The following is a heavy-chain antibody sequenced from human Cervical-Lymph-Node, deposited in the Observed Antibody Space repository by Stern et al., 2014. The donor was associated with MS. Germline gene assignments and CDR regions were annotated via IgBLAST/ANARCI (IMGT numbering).Heavy chain of an antibody. V-gene: IGHV4-59*01. CDR3: ARVTGRGTRQNWFDS. CDR1: GGSMSSKY. D-gene: IGHD1-26*01. CDR2: VYSDGST. J-gene: IGHJ5*01. Sequence: QVQLQESGPGLVKPSETVSLTCTVSGGSMSSKYWNWIRQPPGKGLEWIGYVYSDGSTNYNPSPNSRVIISLDTSTNQFSLSLTSVTAADTAVYYCARVTGRGTRQNWFDSWGQGTLVTVSS.